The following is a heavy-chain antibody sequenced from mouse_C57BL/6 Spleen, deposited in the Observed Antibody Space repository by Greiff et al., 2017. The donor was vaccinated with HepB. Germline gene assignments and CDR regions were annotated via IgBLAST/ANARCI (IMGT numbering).Heavy chain of an antibody. D-gene: IGHD1-1*01. CDR2: IWSGGST. V-gene: IGHV2-2*01. CDR3: ARNYGSSDAMDY. Sequence: VQLQQSGPGLVQPSQSLSITCTVSGFSLTSYGVHWVRQSPGKGLEWLGVIWSGGSTDYNAAFISRLSISKDNSKSQVFFKMNSLQADDTAIDYCARNYGSSDAMDYWGQGTSVTVSS. CDR1: GFSLTSYG. J-gene: IGHJ4*01.